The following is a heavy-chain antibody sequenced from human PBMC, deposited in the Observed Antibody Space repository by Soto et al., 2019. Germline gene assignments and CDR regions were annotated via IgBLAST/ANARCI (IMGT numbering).Heavy chain of an antibody. CDR1: GFTFSSYW. Sequence: GGSLRLSCAASGFTFSSYWMSWVRQAPGKGLEWVANIKQDGSEKYYVDSVKGRFTISRDNAKNSLYLQMNSLRAEDTAVYYCAREGGEYSSSSYFDYWGQGTLVTVSS. D-gene: IGHD6-6*01. CDR3: AREGGEYSSSSYFDY. V-gene: IGHV3-7*05. CDR2: IKQDGSEK. J-gene: IGHJ4*02.